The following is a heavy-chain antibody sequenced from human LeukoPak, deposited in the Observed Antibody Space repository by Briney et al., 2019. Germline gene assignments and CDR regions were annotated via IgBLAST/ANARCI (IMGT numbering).Heavy chain of an antibody. V-gene: IGHV4-59*01. Sequence: SETLSLTCSVSGGSISSYYWNWIRQSPGKGLEWIGYIYYTGSTNYNPSLRSRVTISVDTSKNQFSLKLSSVNAADTAVYYCARKTNDWFDPWGQGTLVTVSS. CDR1: GGSISSYY. CDR2: IYYTGST. CDR3: ARKTNDWFDP. D-gene: IGHD2-8*01. J-gene: IGHJ5*02.